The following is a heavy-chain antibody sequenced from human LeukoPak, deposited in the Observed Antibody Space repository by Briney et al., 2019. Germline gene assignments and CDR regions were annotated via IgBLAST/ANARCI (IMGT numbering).Heavy chain of an antibody. CDR1: GYSFTSYW. V-gene: IGHV5-51*01. J-gene: IGHJ3*02. CDR3: ARRWNDAFDI. D-gene: IGHD1-1*01. Sequence: GESLKISCKGSGYSFTSYWIGWVRPMPGKGLEWMGIIYPGDSDTRYNPSFQGQVTISADKSINTAYLQWSSLKASDTAMYYCARRWNDAFDIWGQGTMVTVSS. CDR2: IYPGDSDT.